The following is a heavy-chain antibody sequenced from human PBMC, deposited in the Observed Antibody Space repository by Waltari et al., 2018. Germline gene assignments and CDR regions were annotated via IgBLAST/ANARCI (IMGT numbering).Heavy chain of an antibody. V-gene: IGHV1-69*01. CDR3: ARLDGAHDDY. Sequence: QVQLVQSGAAVKKPGSSVKVSCKASGGTVSSCAVSWVRQAPEQGLEWMGGIIPIFGTANYAQKFQGRVTITADESTTTAYMELSSLRSEDTAVYYCARLDGAHDDYWGQGTLVTVSS. D-gene: IGHD3-16*01. J-gene: IGHJ4*02. CDR1: GGTVSSCA. CDR2: IIPIFGTA.